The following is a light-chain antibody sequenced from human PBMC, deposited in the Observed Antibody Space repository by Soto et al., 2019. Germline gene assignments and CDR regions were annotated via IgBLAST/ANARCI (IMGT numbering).Light chain of an antibody. J-gene: IGKJ4*01. V-gene: IGKV4-1*01. Sequence: DIVMTQSPDSLTVSLGERATINCKSSQSVLSTSDNKNYLAWFQQRPGQPPKLLIYSASTRESGVPDRFSGSGSWTDFTLTISSLQAEDVAVYYCQHYYSSPLTFGGGTKVEIK. CDR2: SAS. CDR3: QHYYSSPLT. CDR1: QSVLSTSDNKNY.